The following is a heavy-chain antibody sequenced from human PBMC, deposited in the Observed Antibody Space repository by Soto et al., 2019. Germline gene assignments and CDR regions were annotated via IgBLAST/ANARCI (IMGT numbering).Heavy chain of an antibody. D-gene: IGHD5-18*01. CDR2: VYYSGST. Sequence: QVQLQEAGPGLGKPSETLSLTWPGPGGFISSYSWNWIRQPPRKGLGVVGYVYYSGSTGYNPSLKSRVTISADTSKNQLSLKLSSVTAADTAVYYCARWGVDTAMVTEWFDPGGQGTLVTVS. CDR1: GGFISSYS. CDR3: ARWGVDTAMVTEWFDP. J-gene: IGHJ5*02. V-gene: IGHV4-59*08.